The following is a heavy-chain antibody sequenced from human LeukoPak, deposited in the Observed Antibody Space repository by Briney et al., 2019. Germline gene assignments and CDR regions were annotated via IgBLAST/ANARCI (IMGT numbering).Heavy chain of an antibody. J-gene: IGHJ4*02. CDR1: GYSISSGYY. CDR2: IYYSGST. CDR3: ARHYSSGWLNDY. V-gene: IGHV4-38-2*02. Sequence: PSETLSLTCTVSGYSISSGYYWGWIRQPPGKGLEWIGSIYYSGSTYYNPSLKSRVTISVDTSKNQFSLKLSSVTAADTAVYYCARHYSSGWLNDYWGQGTLVTVSS. D-gene: IGHD6-19*01.